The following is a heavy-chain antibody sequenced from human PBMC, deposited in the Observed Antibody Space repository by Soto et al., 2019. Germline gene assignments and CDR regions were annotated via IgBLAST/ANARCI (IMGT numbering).Heavy chain of an antibody. CDR3: ARGTIFGVVNGWFDP. D-gene: IGHD3-3*01. J-gene: IGHJ5*02. CDR1: GYTFTSYG. Sequence: GASVKVSCKASGYTFTSYGISWVRQAPGQGLEWMGWISAYNGNTNYAQKLQGRVTTTTDTSTSTAYMELRSLRSDDTAVYYCARGTIFGVVNGWFDPWGQGTLVTVSS. CDR2: ISAYNGNT. V-gene: IGHV1-18*01.